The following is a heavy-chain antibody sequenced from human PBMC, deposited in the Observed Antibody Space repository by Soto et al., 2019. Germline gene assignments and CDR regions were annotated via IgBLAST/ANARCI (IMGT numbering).Heavy chain of an antibody. CDR1: GYTFTSYD. V-gene: IGHV1-8*01. CDR3: ARGFRGYYDSVCGSYRYNSPDY. D-gene: IGHD3-16*02. J-gene: IGHJ4*02. Sequence: QVQLVQSGAEVKKPGASVKVSCKASGYTFTSYDINWVRPATGQGLEWMGWMNPNSGNPGYAQKFQGRVTMNRNTSMSTAYLELSSLRSEETAVYYCARGFRGYYDSVCGSYRYNSPDYWGQGTLVTVSS. CDR2: MNPNSGNP.